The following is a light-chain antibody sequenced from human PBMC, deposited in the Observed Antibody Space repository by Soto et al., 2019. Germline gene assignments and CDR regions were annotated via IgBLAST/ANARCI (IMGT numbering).Light chain of an antibody. CDR1: QSVNSNY. CDR2: GAS. V-gene: IGKV3-20*01. Sequence: EIVLTQSPGTLSLSPGERATLSCRASQSVNSNYLAWYQRKPGQAPRLLIYGASNRATDIPYRFSASGSGTDFTLTITRLEPEDFAVYYCQQYDSSPPTFGQGTMLEIK. CDR3: QQYDSSPPT. J-gene: IGKJ1*01.